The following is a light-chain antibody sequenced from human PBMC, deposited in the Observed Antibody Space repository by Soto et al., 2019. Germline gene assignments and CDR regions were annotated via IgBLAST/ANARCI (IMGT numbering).Light chain of an antibody. V-gene: IGKV3-20*01. CDR1: QSVSSSF. Sequence: EIVLTQSPGTLSLSPGERATLSCRASQSVSSSFLAWYQQKPGQAPRLLIYGASSRATGIPDRFSGSGSGTDFTLTISRLEPEDFAVYYCHQYDNSPRTFGQGTKVEIK. CDR3: HQYDNSPRT. CDR2: GAS. J-gene: IGKJ1*01.